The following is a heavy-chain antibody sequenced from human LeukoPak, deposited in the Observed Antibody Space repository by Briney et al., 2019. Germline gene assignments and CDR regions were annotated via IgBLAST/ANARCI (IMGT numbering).Heavy chain of an antibody. D-gene: IGHD3-3*01. CDR1: GFTFSSYA. V-gene: IGHV3-23*01. CDR3: AKRSGYDFWSGFDP. J-gene: IGHJ5*02. CDR2: ISGSGGST. Sequence: GGSLRLSCAASGFTFSSYAMSWVRQAPGKGLEWVSGISGSGGSTSYADSVKGRFTVSRDNSENTLYLQMSSLRAEDTALYYCAKRSGYDFWSGFDPWGQGTPVIVSS.